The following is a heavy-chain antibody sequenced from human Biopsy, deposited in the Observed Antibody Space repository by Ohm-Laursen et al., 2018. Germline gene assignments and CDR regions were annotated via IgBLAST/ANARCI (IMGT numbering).Heavy chain of an antibody. J-gene: IGHJ6*02. CDR1: GATFSRYG. Sequence: SLRLSCAASGATFSRYGMHWVRQAPGKGLEWVASISEDGTNKYYEDSVKGRFTVSRDNSKNTLYLQMNSLRAEDTAVFYCAKDRGVARTYYYYPYGMDVWGQGTTVTVSS. V-gene: IGHV3-30*18. CDR3: AKDRGVARTYYYYPYGMDV. CDR2: ISEDGTNK. D-gene: IGHD3-10*01.